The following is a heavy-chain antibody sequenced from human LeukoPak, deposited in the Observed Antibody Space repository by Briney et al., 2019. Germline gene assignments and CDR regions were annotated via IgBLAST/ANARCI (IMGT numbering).Heavy chain of an antibody. CDR3: ARSETTYYYDSSVYFYYYYGMDV. CDR1: GFAFSNYW. V-gene: IGHV3-7*01. CDR2: IKQDGSEK. D-gene: IGHD3-22*01. Sequence: GGSLRLSCAASGFAFSNYWMTWVRQAPGKGLEWVANIKQDGSEKYYVDSVKGRFTISRDNAKNSLYLQMNSLRAEDTAVYYCARSETTYYYDSSVYFYYYYGMDVWGQGTTVTVSS. J-gene: IGHJ6*02.